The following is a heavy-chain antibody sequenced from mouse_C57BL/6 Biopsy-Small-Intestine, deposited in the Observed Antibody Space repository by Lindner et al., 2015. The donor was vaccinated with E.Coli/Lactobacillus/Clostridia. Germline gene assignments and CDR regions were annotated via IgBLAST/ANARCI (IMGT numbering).Heavy chain of an antibody. D-gene: IGHD1-1*01. CDR2: INLNYGTT. J-gene: IGHJ2*01. CDR1: GYSFTDFN. V-gene: IGHV1-39*01. CDR3: AVDNYYRGGY. Sequence: VQLQESGPELVKPGASVKISCKASGYSFTDFNMNWVKQSNGKSLEWIGIINLNYGTTSYNQNFKGKATLTVDQSSSTAYMQLNSLTSEDSAVYYCAVDNYYRGGYWGQGTTLTVSS.